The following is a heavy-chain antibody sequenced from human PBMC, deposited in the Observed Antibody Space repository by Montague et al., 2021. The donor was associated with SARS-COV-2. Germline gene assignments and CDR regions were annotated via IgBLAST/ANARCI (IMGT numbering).Heavy chain of an antibody. Sequence: SETLSLTCTVSGGSITGYYWSWLRRSPGKGLEWIAYIYEGGAANYNPSLGSQVTISTDTSKNQLSLKVNSVTAADTAVYYCVRDHPYGGPRGAYDIWGQGTVVTVSS. CDR1: GGSITGYY. V-gene: IGHV4-59*01. J-gene: IGHJ3*02. CDR3: VRDHPYGGPRGAYDI. D-gene: IGHD4-23*01. CDR2: IYEGGAA.